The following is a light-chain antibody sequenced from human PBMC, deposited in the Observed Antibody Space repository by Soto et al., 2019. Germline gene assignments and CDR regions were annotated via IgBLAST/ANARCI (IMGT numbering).Light chain of an antibody. CDR2: AAS. CDR3: QQSYSTPT. CDR1: QGISNY. J-gene: IGKJ4*01. Sequence: DIQMTQSPSSLSASVGDRVTITCRASQGISNYLAWYQQKPGKVPKLLIYAASTLQSGVPARFSGSGSGTDFTLTISSLQTEDVAVYYCQQSYSTPTFGGGTKVDIK. V-gene: IGKV1-27*01.